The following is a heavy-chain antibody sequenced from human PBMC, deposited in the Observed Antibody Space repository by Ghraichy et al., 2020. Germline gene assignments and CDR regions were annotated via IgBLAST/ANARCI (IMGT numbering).Heavy chain of an antibody. J-gene: IGHJ6*02. CDR1: GFNVSTNY. CDR3: AREYSPYHMNV. D-gene: IGHD5-18*01. V-gene: IGHV3-53*04. Sequence: GGSLRLSCVASGFNVSTNYLMWVRQAQGKGLEWVSVIYSGTATAYADSVQGRFTISRHSSKNTLYLQMDSLRAEDTAVYYCAREYSPYHMNVWGQGTTVIVSS. CDR2: IYSGTAT.